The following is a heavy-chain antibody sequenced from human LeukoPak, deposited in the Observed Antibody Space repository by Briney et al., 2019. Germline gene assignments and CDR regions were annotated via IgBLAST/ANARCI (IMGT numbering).Heavy chain of an antibody. V-gene: IGHV3-30*18. CDR1: GLTFSAYG. J-gene: IGHJ4*02. D-gene: IGHD6-13*01. CDR3: AKDFAAAGINYFDY. Sequence: PGVSLTLSCAASGLTFSAYGVHWVRQATDKGLEGVADISYDGINRYYGDAVKGRFTISRDNSKNTMYLQMNSLRAEDTAVYYCAKDFAAAGINYFDYWGQGTLVTVSS. CDR2: ISYDGINR.